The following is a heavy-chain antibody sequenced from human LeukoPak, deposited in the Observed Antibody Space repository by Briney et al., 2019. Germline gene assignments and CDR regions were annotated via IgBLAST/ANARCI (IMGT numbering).Heavy chain of an antibody. CDR1: GFTFDDYA. V-gene: IGHV3-9*01. CDR2: ISWNSGSI. J-gene: IGHJ4*02. CDR3: AKDNTYSSSFSFDY. Sequence: GGSLRLSCAASGFTFDDYAMHWVRQAPGKGLEWVSGISWNSGSIGYADSVKGQFTISRDNAKNSLYLQMNSLRAEDTALYYCAKDNTYSSSFSFDYWGQGTLVTVSS. D-gene: IGHD6-6*01.